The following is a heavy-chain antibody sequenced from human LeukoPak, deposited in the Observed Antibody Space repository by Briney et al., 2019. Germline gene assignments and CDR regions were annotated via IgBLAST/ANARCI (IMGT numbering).Heavy chain of an antibody. CDR2: ISAYNGNT. CDR3: ARWGLSWYRNFDY. V-gene: IGHV1-18*01. J-gene: IGHJ4*02. Sequence: ASVTVSCKASGYTFNTNGITWVRQAPGQGLEWMGWISAYNGNTNYAQNLQGRVTMTTDTSTSTAYMELRSLRSDDTAIYYCARWGLSWYRNFDYWGQGTLVTVSS. CDR1: GYTFNTNG. D-gene: IGHD6-13*01.